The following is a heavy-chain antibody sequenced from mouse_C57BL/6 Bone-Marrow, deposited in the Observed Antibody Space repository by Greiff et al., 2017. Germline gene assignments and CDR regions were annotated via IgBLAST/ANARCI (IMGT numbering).Heavy chain of an antibody. J-gene: IGHJ2*01. CDR1: GYTFTSYG. CDR3: ATDYDDYGFDY. Sequence: VKLMESGAELARPGASVKLSCKASGYTFTSYGISWVKQRTGQGLEWIGEIYPRSGNTLYNEKFKGKATLTSDKSSSTAYMELRSLTSEVSAVYFCATDYDDYGFDYWGQGTTLTVSS. V-gene: IGHV1-81*01. D-gene: IGHD2-4*01. CDR2: IYPRSGNT.